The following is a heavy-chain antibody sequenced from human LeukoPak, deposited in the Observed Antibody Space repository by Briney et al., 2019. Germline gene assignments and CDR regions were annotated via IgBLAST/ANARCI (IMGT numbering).Heavy chain of an antibody. CDR2: FGGSGGST. D-gene: IGHD1-26*01. Sequence: GGSLRLSCAASGFTLSCYAMSWVRQAPGKGLEWVSGFGGSGGSTYYADSVKGRFTISRDNSKNTLYLQMNSLGAEDTAVYYCAKAGHSGNYVSFDYWGQGTQVTVSS. J-gene: IGHJ4*02. CDR1: GFTLSCYA. V-gene: IGHV3-23*01. CDR3: AKAGHSGNYVSFDY.